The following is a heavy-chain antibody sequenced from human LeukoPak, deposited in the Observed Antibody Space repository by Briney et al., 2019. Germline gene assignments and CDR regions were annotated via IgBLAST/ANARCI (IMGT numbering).Heavy chain of an antibody. CDR1: GFTFSSYA. J-gene: IGHJ4*02. CDR3: ARARYGSGGYFFDF. CDR2: ISYDGSNK. Sequence: PGGSLRLSCAASGFTFSSYAMHWVRQAPGKGLEWVAVISYDGSNKYYADSVKGRFTISRDNAKSSLYLQMNSLRGEDTAVYYCARARYGSGGYFFDFWGQGTLVTVSS. V-gene: IGHV3-30-3*01. D-gene: IGHD3-10*01.